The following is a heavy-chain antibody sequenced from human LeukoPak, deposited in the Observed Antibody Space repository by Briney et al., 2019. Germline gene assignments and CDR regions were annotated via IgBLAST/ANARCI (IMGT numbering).Heavy chain of an antibody. J-gene: IGHJ4*02. CDR3: ARGYSYGSEYDY. CDR2: INPSGGST. D-gene: IGHD5-18*01. V-gene: IGHV1-46*01. CDR1: GYTFTSYY. Sequence: GASVKVSCKASGYTFTSYYMHWVRQAPGQGLEWMGKINPSGGSTSYAQKFQGRVTITRDTSASTAYMELSSLRSEDTAVYYCARGYSYGSEYDYWGQGTLVTVSS.